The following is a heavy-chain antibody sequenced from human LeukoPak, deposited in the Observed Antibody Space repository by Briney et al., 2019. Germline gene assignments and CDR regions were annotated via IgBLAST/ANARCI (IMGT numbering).Heavy chain of an antibody. CDR1: GGTFSSYA. D-gene: IGHD4-11*01. J-gene: IGHJ6*02. CDR2: IIPILTIA. V-gene: IGHV1-69*04. CDR3: ARAVRYAVTTSNYYYYYGMDV. Sequence: ASVKVSCKASGGTFSSYAISWVRQAPGQGLEWMGRIIPILTIADYAQKFQGRVTITADKSTSTAYMELSSLTSEDTAVYYCARAVRYAVTTSNYYYYYGMDVWGQGTTVTVSS.